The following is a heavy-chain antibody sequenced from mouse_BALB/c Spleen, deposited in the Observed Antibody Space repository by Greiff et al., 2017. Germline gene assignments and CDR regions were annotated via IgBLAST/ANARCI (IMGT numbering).Heavy chain of an antibody. CDR1: GFTFSSYG. Sequence: DVHLVESGGGLVQPGGSLKLSCAASGFTFSSYGMSWVRQTPDKRLELVATINSNGGSTYYPDSVKGRFTISRDNAKNTLYLQMSSLKSEDTAMYYCARAYGNGGFAYWGQGTLVTVSA. CDR3: ARAYGNGGFAY. J-gene: IGHJ3*01. D-gene: IGHD2-1*01. V-gene: IGHV5-6-3*01. CDR2: INSNGGST.